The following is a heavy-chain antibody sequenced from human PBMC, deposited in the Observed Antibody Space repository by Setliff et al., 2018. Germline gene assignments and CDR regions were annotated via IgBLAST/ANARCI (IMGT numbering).Heavy chain of an antibody. Sequence: ASVKVSCKASGYTFSDYGISWVRQAPGQGLEWMGWISPHTGNTFYAPQFQGRVIMTTDTSTNTAYMDLRSLRSDDTAVYYCARDVYDFRTGQGGPWGQGARVTVSS. J-gene: IGHJ5*02. CDR2: ISPHTGNT. CDR1: GYTFSDYG. D-gene: IGHD3-3*01. V-gene: IGHV1-18*01. CDR3: ARDVYDFRTGQGGP.